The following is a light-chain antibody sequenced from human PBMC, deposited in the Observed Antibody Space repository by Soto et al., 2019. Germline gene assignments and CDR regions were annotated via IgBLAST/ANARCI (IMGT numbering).Light chain of an antibody. V-gene: IGLV6-57*04. CDR1: SGSIARNY. Sequence: NFILTQPHSVSEAPVKTVTISCTRSSGSIARNYVQWYQQRPGSAPTTLIYEDSERPSGVPDRFSGSIDSSSNSASLTISGLKTEDEADYYCQSYDSINPVVFGGVTKVTVL. CDR2: EDS. CDR3: QSYDSINPVV. J-gene: IGLJ2*01.